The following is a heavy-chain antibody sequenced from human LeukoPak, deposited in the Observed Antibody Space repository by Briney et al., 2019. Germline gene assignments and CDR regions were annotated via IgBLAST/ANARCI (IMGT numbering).Heavy chain of an antibody. CDR1: GFTFSSYA. Sequence: GGSLRLSCAASGFTFSSYAMSWVRQAPGKGLERVSAISGSGGSTYYADSVKGRFTISRDNSKNTLYLQMNSLRAEDTAVYYCAKDPGDYEVSGPQNFDYWGQGTLVTVSS. V-gene: IGHV3-23*01. CDR3: AKDPGDYEVSGPQNFDY. D-gene: IGHD4-17*01. J-gene: IGHJ4*02. CDR2: ISGSGGST.